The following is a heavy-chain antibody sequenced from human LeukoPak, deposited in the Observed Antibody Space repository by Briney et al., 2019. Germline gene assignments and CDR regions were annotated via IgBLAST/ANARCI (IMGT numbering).Heavy chain of an antibody. CDR2: ISKDGGNK. CDR1: GFTFSSYA. J-gene: IGHJ4*02. CDR3: AKDGVNYDYWNGYFDV. V-gene: IGHV3-30-3*01. Sequence: PGGSLRLSCAASGFTFSSYAMHWVRQAPGKGLEWVAVISKDGGNKYYADSVKGRFTISKDNSKATVYLQMDSLRSEDTGIYYCAKDGVNYDYWNGYFDVWGQGIQVTVSS. D-gene: IGHD3-3*01.